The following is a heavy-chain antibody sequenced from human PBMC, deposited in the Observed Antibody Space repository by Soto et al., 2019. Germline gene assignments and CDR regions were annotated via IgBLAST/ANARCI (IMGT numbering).Heavy chain of an antibody. Sequence: GESLKISCKGSGYTFTTYWIGWVRQMPGKGLEWMGILYPGDSDTRYSPSFQGQVTISADKSISTAYLQWYSLKASDTAMYYCARLAGYSGFDSFDRWGQGTLVTVSS. CDR2: LYPGDSDT. CDR3: ARLAGYSGFDSFDR. V-gene: IGHV5-51*01. D-gene: IGHD5-12*01. J-gene: IGHJ4*02. CDR1: GYTFTTYW.